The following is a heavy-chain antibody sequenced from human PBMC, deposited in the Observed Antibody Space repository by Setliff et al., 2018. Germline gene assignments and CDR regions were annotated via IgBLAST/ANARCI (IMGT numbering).Heavy chain of an antibody. CDR3: ASRTTGPGGWFDY. CDR1: GGSFSGYF. V-gene: IGHV4-34*01. D-gene: IGHD1-1*01. J-gene: IGHJ5*01. CDR2: FYHSESM. Sequence: LSLTCAVYGGSFSGYFWSWIRQSPGRGLEWIGYFYHSESMNYNPSLKGRVTMSADTSKNQVSLRLTSVTAADTAIYYCASRTTGPGGWFDYWGQGALVTVSS.